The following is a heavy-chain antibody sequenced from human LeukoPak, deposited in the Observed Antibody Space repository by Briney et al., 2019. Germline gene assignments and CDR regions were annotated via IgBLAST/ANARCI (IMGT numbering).Heavy chain of an antibody. J-gene: IGHJ5*02. V-gene: IGHV4-4*07. CDR3: ARDLYNWNSNWFDP. D-gene: IGHD1-7*01. CDR1: GGSISSYY. Sequence: SETLCLTCTVSGGSISSYYWSWIRQPAGKGLEWIGRIYTSGSTNYNPSLKSRVTMSVDTSKNQFSLKLSSVTAADTAVYYCARDLYNWNSNWFDPWGQGTLVTVSS. CDR2: IYTSGST.